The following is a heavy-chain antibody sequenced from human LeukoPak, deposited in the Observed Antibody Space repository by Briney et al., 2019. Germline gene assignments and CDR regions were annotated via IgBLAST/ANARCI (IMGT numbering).Heavy chain of an antibody. V-gene: IGHV3-64*01. CDR2: ISSNGGST. D-gene: IGHD1-14*01. CDR3: ARGRFPEGY. Sequence: GGSLRLSCAASGFTFSSYAMHWVRQAPGKGLEYVSAISSNGGSTYYANSVKGRFTISRDNSKNTLYLQMGSLRAEDMAVYYCARGRFPEGYWGQGTLVTVSS. J-gene: IGHJ4*02. CDR1: GFTFSSYA.